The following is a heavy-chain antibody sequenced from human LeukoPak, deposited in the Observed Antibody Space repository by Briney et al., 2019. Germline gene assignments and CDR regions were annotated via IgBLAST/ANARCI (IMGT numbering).Heavy chain of an antibody. CDR3: ARFGYSRTSPRKNDAFDI. CDR1: GGSISSSSYY. V-gene: IGHV4-39*01. D-gene: IGHD2-2*01. Sequence: SETLSLTCTVSGGSISSSSYYWGWIRQPPGKGLEWIGSIYYSGSTYYNPSLKSRVTISVDTSKNQFSLKLSSVTAADTAVYYCARFGYSRTSPRKNDAFDIWGQGTMVTVSS. CDR2: IYYSGST. J-gene: IGHJ3*02.